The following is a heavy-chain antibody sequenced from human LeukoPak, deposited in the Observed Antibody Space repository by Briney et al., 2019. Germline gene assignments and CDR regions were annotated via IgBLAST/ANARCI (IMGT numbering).Heavy chain of an antibody. CDR3: AEDQQLQPFHY. CDR2: IQFDGSNE. J-gene: IGHJ4*02. V-gene: IGHV3-30*02. D-gene: IGHD1-1*01. Sequence: PGGSLRLSCTASGFVFSTYGMHRVRQAPGKGLEWVAFIQFDGSNEYYADSVKGRFTISRDNSKNTLYLQMNGLRPEDTSVYYCAEDQQLQPFHYWGQGTLVTVSS. CDR1: GFVFSTYG.